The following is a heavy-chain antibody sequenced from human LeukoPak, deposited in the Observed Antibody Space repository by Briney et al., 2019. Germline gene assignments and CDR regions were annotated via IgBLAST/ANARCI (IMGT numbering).Heavy chain of an antibody. Sequence: SETLSLTCTVSGGSISSYYWSWIRQPPGKALEWIGYIYNSGTTDYNPSLKSRVTIPVDTSKNQFSLNLRSLTAADTAVYYCSGGAAAGIFDYWGQGTLVTVSS. V-gene: IGHV4-59*01. CDR1: GGSISSYY. D-gene: IGHD6-13*01. CDR2: IYNSGTT. CDR3: SGGAAAGIFDY. J-gene: IGHJ4*02.